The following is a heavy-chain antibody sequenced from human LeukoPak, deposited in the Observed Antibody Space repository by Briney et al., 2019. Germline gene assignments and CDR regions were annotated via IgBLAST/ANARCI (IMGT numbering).Heavy chain of an antibody. V-gene: IGHV3-9*01. D-gene: IGHD1-26*01. CDR2: ISWNSGSI. Sequence: GGSLRLSCAASGFTFSSYSMNWVRQAPGKGLEWVSGISWNSGSIGYADSVKGRFTISRDNAKNSLYLQMNSLRAEDTAFYYCAKDRSGSYSNWFDPWGQGTLVTVSS. CDR1: GFTFSSYS. CDR3: AKDRSGSYSNWFDP. J-gene: IGHJ5*02.